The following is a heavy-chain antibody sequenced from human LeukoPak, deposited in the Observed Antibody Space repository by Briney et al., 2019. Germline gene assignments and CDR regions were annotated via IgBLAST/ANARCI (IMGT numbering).Heavy chain of an antibody. CDR1: GGSISSYY. CDR2: ISSSGTT. D-gene: IGHD6-13*01. V-gene: IGHV4-59*08. Sequence: ASETLSLTFTVSGGSISSYYWSWIRQPPGKGLEWIGYISSSGTTKCNPSLKSRLTISVDTSKNQFSLKLTSVTAADTAVYYCARGQQWFDPWGQGTLVTVSS. J-gene: IGHJ5*02. CDR3: ARGQQWFDP.